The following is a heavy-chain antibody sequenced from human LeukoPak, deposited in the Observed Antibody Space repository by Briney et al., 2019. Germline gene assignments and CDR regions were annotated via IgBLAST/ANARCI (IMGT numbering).Heavy chain of an antibody. J-gene: IGHJ3*02. V-gene: IGHV4-59*08. CDR1: GGSISSYY. CDR2: IYYSGST. Sequence: KTSETLSLTCTVSGGSISSYYWSWIRQPPGKGLEWIGYIYYSGSTNYNPSLKSRVTISVDTSKNQFSLKLSSVTAADTAVYYCARPSTYYYDSSGHGAFDIWGQGTMVTVSS. CDR3: ARPSTYYYDSSGHGAFDI. D-gene: IGHD3-22*01.